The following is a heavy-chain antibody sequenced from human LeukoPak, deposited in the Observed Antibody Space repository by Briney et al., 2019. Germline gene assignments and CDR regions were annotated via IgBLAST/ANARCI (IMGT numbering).Heavy chain of an antibody. CDR2: ISAYNGNT. J-gene: IGHJ5*02. CDR3: ARVEGDIVVGLWLSWFDP. Sequence: ASVKVSCKASGYTFTSYDINWVRQAPGQGLEWMGWISAYNGNTNYAQKLQGRVTMTTDTSTSTAYMELRSLRSDDTAVYYCARVEGDIVVGLWLSWFDPWGQGTLVTVSS. V-gene: IGHV1-18*01. D-gene: IGHD2-2*01. CDR1: GYTFTSYD.